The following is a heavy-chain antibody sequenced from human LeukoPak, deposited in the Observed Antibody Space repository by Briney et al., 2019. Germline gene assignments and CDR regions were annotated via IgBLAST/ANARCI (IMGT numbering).Heavy chain of an antibody. CDR2: ISAYKGNT. V-gene: IGHV1-18*01. Sequence: GASVKDSCKASGYTFNSYGITGVRQAAGQGLEGMGWISAYKGNTNYAQKLQGRVTMTTDTSTRTAYMELKSLRSDDTAVYYCARSQPYGTTDFDYWGQGALVTVSS. D-gene: IGHD3-10*01. J-gene: IGHJ4*02. CDR3: ARSQPYGTTDFDY. CDR1: GYTFNSYG.